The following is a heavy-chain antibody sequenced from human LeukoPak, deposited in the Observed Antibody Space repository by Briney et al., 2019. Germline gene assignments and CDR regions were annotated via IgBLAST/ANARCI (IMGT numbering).Heavy chain of an antibody. V-gene: IGHV3-7*01. J-gene: IGHJ6*03. Sequence: PGGSLRLSCVTSGLNVKNNYMTWVRQTPRKGLEWVANINGDGSETYYVDSVKGRFTISRDNAKNSLYLQMSTLRAEDTAVYYCGAVIVRFGPRYYMNVWGKGTTVTVSS. CDR1: GLNVKNNY. CDR3: GAVIVRFGPRYYMNV. CDR2: INGDGSET. D-gene: IGHD3-10*01.